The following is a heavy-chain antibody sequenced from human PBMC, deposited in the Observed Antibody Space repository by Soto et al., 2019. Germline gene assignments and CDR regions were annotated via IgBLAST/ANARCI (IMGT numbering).Heavy chain of an antibody. D-gene: IGHD3-22*01. Sequence: GASVKVSCKASGGTFSSYAISWVRQAPGQGLEWMGGIIPIFGTANYAQKFQGRVTITADKSTSTAYMELSSLRSEDTAVYYCATYDSSGYYYGGDYYYYCMDVWGQGTTVTVSS. CDR1: GGTFSSYA. CDR2: IIPIFGTA. V-gene: IGHV1-69*06. CDR3: ATYDSSGYYYGGDYYYYCMDV. J-gene: IGHJ6*02.